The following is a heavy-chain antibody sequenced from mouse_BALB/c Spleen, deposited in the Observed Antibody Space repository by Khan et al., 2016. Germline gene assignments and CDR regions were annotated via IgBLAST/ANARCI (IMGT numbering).Heavy chain of an antibody. J-gene: IGHJ3*01. D-gene: IGHD2-4*01. Sequence: VQLKQSGAELVKPGASVKLSCTASGFNIKDTYMHWVKQRPEQGLEWIGRIDPANGNTKYDPKFQGKATITADTSSHTAYLQLSSLTSEDTAVYYCARSDYDTGFAYWGQGTLVTVSA. CDR3: ARSDYDTGFAY. V-gene: IGHV14-3*02. CDR1: GFNIKDTY. CDR2: IDPANGNT.